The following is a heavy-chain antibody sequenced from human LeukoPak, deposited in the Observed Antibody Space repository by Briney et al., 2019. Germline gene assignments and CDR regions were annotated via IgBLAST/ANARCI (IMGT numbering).Heavy chain of an antibody. D-gene: IGHD3-3*01. CDR2: ISGFGDKT. CDR1: GFRFSDFT. V-gene: IGHV3-23*01. CDR3: AKELWEGSGYLDY. Sequence: ETGGSLRLSCAASGFRFSDFTMTWVRQAPGKGLEWVSAISGFGDKTLYGDSVKGRFTISRDNSKSTLYLQMNSLRVEDTAIYYCAKELWEGSGYLDYWGQGILVTVSS. J-gene: IGHJ4*02.